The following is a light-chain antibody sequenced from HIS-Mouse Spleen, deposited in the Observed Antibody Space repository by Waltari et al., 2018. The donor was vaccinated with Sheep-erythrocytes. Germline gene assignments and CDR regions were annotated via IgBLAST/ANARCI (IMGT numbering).Light chain of an antibody. CDR2: WAS. CDR3: QQYYSTPLT. CDR1: QSISSY. Sequence: DIQMTQSPSSLSASVGDRVTITCRASQSISSYLNWYQQKPGQPPKLLIYWASTRESGVPDRCSGSGSGTDFTLTISSLQAEDVAVYYCQQYYSTPLTFGGGTKVEIK. J-gene: IGKJ4*01. V-gene: IGKV4-1*01.